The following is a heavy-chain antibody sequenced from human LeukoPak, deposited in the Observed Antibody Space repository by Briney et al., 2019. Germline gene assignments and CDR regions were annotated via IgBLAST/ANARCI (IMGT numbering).Heavy chain of an antibody. CDR2: ISSSSSTI. D-gene: IGHD2-21*02. V-gene: IGHV3-48*01. Sequence: GGSLRLSCAASGFTFSSYSMNWVRQAPGKGLEWVSYISSSSSTIYYADSVKGRFTISRDNAKNSLYLQMNSLRAEDTAAYYCARPSGGVVTPLDYWGQGTLVTVSS. J-gene: IGHJ4*02. CDR3: ARPSGGVVTPLDY. CDR1: GFTFSSYS.